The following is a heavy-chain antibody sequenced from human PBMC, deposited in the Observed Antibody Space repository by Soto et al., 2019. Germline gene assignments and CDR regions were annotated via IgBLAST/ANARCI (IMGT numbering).Heavy chain of an antibody. J-gene: IGHJ6*02. CDR3: ARGLDCSGGSCCRRGMDV. CDR1: GFTFSSYS. Sequence: GGSLRLSGAASGFTFSSYSMNWVRQAPGKGLEWVSSISSSSIYIYYADSVKGRFTISRDNAKNSLYLQMNSLRAEDTAVYYCARGLDCSGGSCCRRGMDVSGQGTTFTVCS. CDR2: ISSSSIYI. D-gene: IGHD2-15*01. V-gene: IGHV3-21*01.